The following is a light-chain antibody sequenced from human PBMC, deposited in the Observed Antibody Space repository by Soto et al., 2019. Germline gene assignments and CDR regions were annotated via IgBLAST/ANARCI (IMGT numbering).Light chain of an antibody. Sequence: DIQMTQSPSSLSASVGDRVTITCRASQSISSYLNWYQHKPGKAPKLLIYAASSLQSGVPSRFRGCGSGTDFTLTISSLRPEDFGTYYCQQSYSTPPWTFGQGTKVEIK. J-gene: IGKJ1*01. CDR1: QSISSY. CDR3: QQSYSTPPWT. CDR2: AAS. V-gene: IGKV1-39*01.